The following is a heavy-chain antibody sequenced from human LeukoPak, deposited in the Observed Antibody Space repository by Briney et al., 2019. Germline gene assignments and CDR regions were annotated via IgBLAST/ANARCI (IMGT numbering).Heavy chain of an antibody. CDR1: GYTFTSYG. Sequence: GASVKVSYKASGYTFTSYGISWVRQAPGQGLEWMGWISAYNGNTNYAQKLQGRVTMTTDTSTSTAYMELRSLRSDDTAVYYCARVLRVFGYSSSWYPFGYWGQGTLVTVSS. J-gene: IGHJ4*02. CDR3: ARVLRVFGYSSSWYPFGY. V-gene: IGHV1-18*01. CDR2: ISAYNGNT. D-gene: IGHD6-13*01.